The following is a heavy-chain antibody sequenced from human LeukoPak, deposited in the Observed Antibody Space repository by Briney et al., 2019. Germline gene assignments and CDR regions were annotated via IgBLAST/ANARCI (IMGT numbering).Heavy chain of an antibody. J-gene: IGHJ4*02. Sequence: PGGSLRLSCAASGFSFGSYTLTWVRQPPGMGLEWVSAISGSGGSTYYADSVKGRFTISRDNSKNTLYLQMNSLRAEDTAVYYCAKDRDTVTPDFDYWGQGTLVTVSS. V-gene: IGHV3-23*01. CDR2: ISGSGGST. CDR3: AKDRDTVTPDFDY. D-gene: IGHD4-17*01. CDR1: GFSFGSYT.